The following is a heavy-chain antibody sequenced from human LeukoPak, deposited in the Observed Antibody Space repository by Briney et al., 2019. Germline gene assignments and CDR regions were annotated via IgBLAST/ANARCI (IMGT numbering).Heavy chain of an antibody. CDR3: ARYLAIRGAFDI. Sequence: SSETLSLTCTVSGGSISSSSYYWGWIRQPPGKGLEWIGSIYYSGSTYYNPSLKNRVTISVDTSKNQFSLKLSSVTAADTAVYYCARYLAIRGAFDIWGQGTMVTVSS. D-gene: IGHD2-21*01. CDR1: GGSISSSSYY. CDR2: IYYSGST. V-gene: IGHV4-39*07. J-gene: IGHJ3*02.